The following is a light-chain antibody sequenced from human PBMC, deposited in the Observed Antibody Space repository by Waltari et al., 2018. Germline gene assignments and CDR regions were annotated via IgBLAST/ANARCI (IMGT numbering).Light chain of an antibody. J-gene: IGLJ3*02. Sequence: QSALTQPASVSGPPGQSITISCTGTSSDVGGYNYVSWYQQHPGKAPKLMIYDVRNRPSVVSNRFSGSKSGNTASLTISGLQPEDEANYYCCSYTASSTWVFGGGTKLTVL. CDR2: DVR. CDR1: SSDVGGYNY. CDR3: CSYTASSTWV. V-gene: IGLV2-14*01.